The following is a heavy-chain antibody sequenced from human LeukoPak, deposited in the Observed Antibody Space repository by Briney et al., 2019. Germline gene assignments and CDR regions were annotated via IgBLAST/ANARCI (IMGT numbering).Heavy chain of an antibody. D-gene: IGHD3-10*01. J-gene: IGHJ4*02. CDR3: ARGRLGGSGSFDY. CDR1: GGSISSYY. V-gene: IGHV4-59*01. CDR2: ISYSGST. Sequence: SETLSLTCTVSGGSISSYYWSWIRQPPGKGLEWIGCISYSGSTNYNPSLKSRVTISVDTSRNQFSLNLSSVTAADTAVYYCARGRLGGSGSFDYWGQGTLVTVSS.